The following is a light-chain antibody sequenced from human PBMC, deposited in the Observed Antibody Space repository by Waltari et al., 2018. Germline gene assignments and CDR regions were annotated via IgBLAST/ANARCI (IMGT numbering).Light chain of an antibody. CDR3: YSTDSSGNHRGV. CDR2: EDS. Sequence: SYELTQPPSVSVSPGQTARITCSGDALPQKYAYWYQQKSGQAPVLVIYEDSKRPSGIPGRFSGSSSWTMATLTISGAQVEDEADYDCYSTDSSGNHRGVFGGGTKLTVL. V-gene: IGLV3-10*01. CDR1: ALPQKY. J-gene: IGLJ2*01.